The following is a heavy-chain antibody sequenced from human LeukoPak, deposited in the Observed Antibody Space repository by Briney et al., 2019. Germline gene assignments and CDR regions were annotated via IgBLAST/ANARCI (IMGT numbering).Heavy chain of an antibody. CDR2: ISGSGGST. V-gene: IGHV3-23*01. J-gene: IGHJ6*03. CDR3: ARDGAYDFWSGYYIEDYYYYMDV. Sequence: PGGSLRLSCAASGFTFSSYGMSWVRHAPGKGLEWVSAISGSGGSTYYADSVKGRFTISRDNAKNSLYLQMNSLRAEDTAVYYCARDGAYDFWSGYYIEDYYYYMDVWGKGTTVTVSS. D-gene: IGHD3-3*01. CDR1: GFTFSSYG.